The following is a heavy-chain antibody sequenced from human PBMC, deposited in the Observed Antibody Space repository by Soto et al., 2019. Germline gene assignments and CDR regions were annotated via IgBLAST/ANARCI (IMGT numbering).Heavy chain of an antibody. V-gene: IGHV4-59*11. CDR1: GGSISSPY. D-gene: IGHD2-2*01. J-gene: IGHJ5*02. CDR3: ARGYCTTTICDPWFDP. CDR2: IYDDGSA. Sequence: SETLSLTCTVSGGSISSPYWSWIRQPPGKGLEWLAYIYDDGSANYNPSLKSRATISLDMSKNQFSLKLTSVTAADTAVYYCARGYCTTTICDPWFDPWGQGTLVTVSS.